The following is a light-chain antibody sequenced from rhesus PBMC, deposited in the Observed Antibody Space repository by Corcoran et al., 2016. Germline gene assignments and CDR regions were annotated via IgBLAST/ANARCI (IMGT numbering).Light chain of an antibody. CDR2: KAP. Sequence: DIQMTQSPSSLSASVGDRVTITCRASENVNNYLNWYQQKPGKAPNLRIYKAPPLQSGVPSRSSGSGSGTVYTFTISSLQPEDVATYYCQHGYGTPFTFGPGTKLDIK. CDR3: QHGYGTPFT. J-gene: IGKJ3*01. CDR1: ENVNNY. V-gene: IGKV1-74*01.